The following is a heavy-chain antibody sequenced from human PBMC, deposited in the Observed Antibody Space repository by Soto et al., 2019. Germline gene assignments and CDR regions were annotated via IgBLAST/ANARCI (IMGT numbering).Heavy chain of an antibody. CDR2: IYYSGST. CDR3: ARGGESYAATGNFAY. D-gene: IGHD3-16*01. V-gene: IGHV4-31*03. CDR1: GGSISSGGYY. J-gene: IGHJ4*02. Sequence: QVQLQESGPGLVKPSQTLSLTCTVSGGSISSGGYYWSWIRQHPGKGLEWIGYIYYSGSTYYNPSLKSRVTITEDPSKEHSSRKLSSVTAAATAVYYCARGGESYAATGNFAYWGQGTLVTVSS.